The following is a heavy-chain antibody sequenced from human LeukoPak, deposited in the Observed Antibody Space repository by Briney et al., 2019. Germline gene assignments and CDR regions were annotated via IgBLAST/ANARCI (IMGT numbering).Heavy chain of an antibody. D-gene: IGHD1-26*01. Sequence: PGGSLRLSCAASGFPFSYYSMHWVRQAPGKGLEGVAVISYDEDNKYYADSVKGRFAISRDNSKDTLYLQMNSLRAGDTAVYYCARSPTRSLRVGEFDFWGQGTLVTVSS. J-gene: IGHJ4*02. CDR3: ARSPTRSLRVGEFDF. CDR1: GFPFSYYS. CDR2: ISYDEDNK. V-gene: IGHV3-30*09.